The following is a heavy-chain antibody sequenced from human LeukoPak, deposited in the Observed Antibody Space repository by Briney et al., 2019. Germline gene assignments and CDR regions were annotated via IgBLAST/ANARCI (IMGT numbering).Heavy chain of an antibody. V-gene: IGHV1-69*13. CDR1: GGTFSSYA. CDR2: IIPIFGTA. CDR3: ASSHTPIAYYYDSSGYPDAFDI. D-gene: IGHD3-22*01. Sequence: SVKVACKASGGTFSSYAISWVRQAPRQGLEWMGGIIPIFGTANYAQKFQGRVTITADESTSTAYMELSSLRSEETAVYYCASSHTPIAYYYDSSGYPDAFDIWGQGTMVTVSS. J-gene: IGHJ3*02.